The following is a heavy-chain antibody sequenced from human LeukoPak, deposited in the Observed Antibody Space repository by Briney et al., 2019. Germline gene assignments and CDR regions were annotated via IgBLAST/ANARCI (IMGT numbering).Heavy chain of an antibody. D-gene: IGHD4-17*01. CDR2: TYNSGST. CDR1: GDSISGSDYY. J-gene: IGHJ3*02. Sequence: SETLSLTCTVSGDSISGSDYYWSWIRQPPGKGLEWIGYTYNSGSTYYNPSLKSRVTISVDTSKNQFSLKLSSVTAADTAVYYCARATTVGAFDIWGQGTMVTVSS. V-gene: IGHV4-30-4*01. CDR3: ARATTVGAFDI.